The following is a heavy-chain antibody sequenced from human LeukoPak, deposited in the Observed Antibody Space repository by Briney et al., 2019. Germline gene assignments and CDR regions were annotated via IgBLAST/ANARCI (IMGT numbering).Heavy chain of an antibody. J-gene: IGHJ4*02. CDR1: GFTFSSYA. CDR2: ISSNGGST. Sequence: PGGSLRLSCSASGFTFSSYAMHWVRQAPGKGLEYVSAISSNGGSTYYADSVKGRFTISRDNSKNTLYLQMGSLRAEDTAVYYCVAWIQLWFKDYWGQGTLVTVSS. CDR3: VAWIQLWFKDY. V-gene: IGHV3-64D*06. D-gene: IGHD5-18*01.